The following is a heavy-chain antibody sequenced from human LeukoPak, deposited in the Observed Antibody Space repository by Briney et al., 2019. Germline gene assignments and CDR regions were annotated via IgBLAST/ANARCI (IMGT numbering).Heavy chain of an antibody. D-gene: IGHD3-22*01. Sequence: SHTLSLTCTVSGDSISSGDYYWSWIRQPAGKGLEWIGRISSSGSTNYNPSLKSRVTISVDTSKNQFSLKLSSVTAADTAVYYCARDRNYYDSSGYYHYYYMDVWGKGTTVTVSS. CDR2: ISSSGST. CDR3: ARDRNYYDSSGYYHYYYMDV. V-gene: IGHV4-61*02. J-gene: IGHJ6*03. CDR1: GDSISSGDYY.